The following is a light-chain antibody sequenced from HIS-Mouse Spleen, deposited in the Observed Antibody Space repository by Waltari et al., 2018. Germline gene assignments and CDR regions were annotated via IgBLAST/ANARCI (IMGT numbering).Light chain of an antibody. Sequence: SYELTQPPSVSVSPGQTARIPCSGDALPKQYAYWYQQKQGQAPVLVIYKDSERPSGIPERFSGSSSGTTVTLTISGVQAEDEADYYCQSADSSGTYWVFGGGTKLTVL. CDR3: QSADSSGTYWV. CDR1: ALPKQY. V-gene: IGLV3-25*03. J-gene: IGLJ3*02. CDR2: KDS.